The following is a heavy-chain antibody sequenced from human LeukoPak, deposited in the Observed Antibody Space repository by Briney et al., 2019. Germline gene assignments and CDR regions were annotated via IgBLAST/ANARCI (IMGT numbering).Heavy chain of an antibody. D-gene: IGHD3-10*01. CDR2: ISGGGFNT. CDR1: GFXFSSYA. CDR3: AKEVLRDYFDY. Sequence: PGGSLRLSCAASGFXFSSYAISWVRQAPGKGLEWVSAISGGGFNTYYADSVKGRFTISRDNSKNTLYLQLNSLRAEDTAIYYCAKEVLRDYFDYWGQGTLVTVSS. J-gene: IGHJ4*02. V-gene: IGHV3-23*01.